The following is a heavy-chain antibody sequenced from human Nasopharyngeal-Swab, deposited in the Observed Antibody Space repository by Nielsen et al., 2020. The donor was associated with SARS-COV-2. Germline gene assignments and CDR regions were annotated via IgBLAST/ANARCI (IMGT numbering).Heavy chain of an antibody. CDR3: AREYRRITIFGVVINGFDY. CDR2: IYNSGST. Sequence: WICQPPGKGLEWIGYIYNSGSTYYNPSLKSRVTISVDTSKNQFSLKLSSVTAADTAVYSCAREYRRITIFGVVINGFDYWGQGTLVTVSS. J-gene: IGHJ4*02. D-gene: IGHD3-3*01. V-gene: IGHV4-30-4*01.